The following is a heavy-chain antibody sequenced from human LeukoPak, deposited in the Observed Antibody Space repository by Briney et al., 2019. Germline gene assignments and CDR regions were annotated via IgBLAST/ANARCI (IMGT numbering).Heavy chain of an antibody. CDR2: IYYSGST. CDR1: GGSIGSYY. CDR3: ARYRRRVAGFPRDYFDY. D-gene: IGHD6-19*01. Sequence: PSETLSLTCTVSGGSIGSYYWSWIRQPPGKGLEWIGYIYYSGSTNYNPSLKSRVTISVDTSKNQFSLKLSSVTAADTAVYYCARYRRRVAGFPRDYFDYWGQGTPVTVPS. V-gene: IGHV4-59*01. J-gene: IGHJ4*02.